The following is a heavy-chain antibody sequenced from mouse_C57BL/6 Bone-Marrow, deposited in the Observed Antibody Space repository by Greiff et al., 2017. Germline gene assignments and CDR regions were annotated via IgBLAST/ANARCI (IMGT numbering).Heavy chain of an antibody. Sequence: QVQLQQSGPELVKPGASVKISCKASGYAFSSSWMNWVKQRPGKGLEWIGRIYPGDGDTNYNGKFKGKATLTADKSSSTAYMQLSSLTSEDSAVYFCARYPTTVVDPFDYWGQGTTLTVSS. V-gene: IGHV1-82*01. J-gene: IGHJ2*01. CDR2: IYPGDGDT. D-gene: IGHD1-1*01. CDR3: ARYPTTVVDPFDY. CDR1: GYAFSSSW.